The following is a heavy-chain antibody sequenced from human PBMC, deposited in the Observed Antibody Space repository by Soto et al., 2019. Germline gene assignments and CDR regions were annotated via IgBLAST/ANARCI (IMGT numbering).Heavy chain of an antibody. CDR2: INHSGST. V-gene: IGHV4-34*01. Sequence: SDTLSLTCAVCGGFFSGYYWSWIRQPPGKGLEWIGEINHSGSTNYNPSLKSRVTISVDTSKNQFSLKLSSVTAADTAVYYCASRTLTGTGAFDIWGQGTMVTVSS. CDR3: ASRTLTGTGAFDI. D-gene: IGHD1-20*01. CDR1: GGFFSGYY. J-gene: IGHJ3*02.